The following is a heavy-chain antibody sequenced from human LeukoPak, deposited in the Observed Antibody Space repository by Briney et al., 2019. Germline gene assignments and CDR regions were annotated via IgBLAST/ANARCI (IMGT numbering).Heavy chain of an antibody. J-gene: IGHJ6*03. CDR3: ARDRVGATIGHYYYYYYMDV. V-gene: IGHV3-30*04. D-gene: IGHD1-26*01. Sequence: GGSLRLSCAASGFTFSSYAMHWVRQAPGKGLEWVAVISYDGSNKYYADSVKGRFTISRDNSKNTLYLQMNSLRAEDTAVYYCARDRVGATIGHYYYYYYMDVWGKGTTVTVSS. CDR2: ISYDGSNK. CDR1: GFTFSSYA.